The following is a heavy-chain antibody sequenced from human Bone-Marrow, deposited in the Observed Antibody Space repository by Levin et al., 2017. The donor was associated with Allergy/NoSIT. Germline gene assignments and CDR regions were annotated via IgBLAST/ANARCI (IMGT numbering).Heavy chain of an antibody. Sequence: GGSLRLSCAASGFTFSSYWMSWVRQAPGKGLEWVANIKQDGSEKYYVDSVKGRFTISRDNAKNSLYLQMNSLRAEDTAVYYCARSRGGRSSQWSDYWGQGTLVTVSS. D-gene: IGHD2-2*01. CDR3: ARSRGGRSSQWSDY. J-gene: IGHJ4*02. V-gene: IGHV3-7*01. CDR2: IKQDGSEK. CDR1: GFTFSSYW.